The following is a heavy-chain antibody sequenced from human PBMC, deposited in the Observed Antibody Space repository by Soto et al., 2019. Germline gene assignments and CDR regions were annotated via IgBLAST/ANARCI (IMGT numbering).Heavy chain of an antibody. J-gene: IGHJ4*02. CDR3: ETYSYLLHTREYHDV. D-gene: IGHD2-15*01. V-gene: IGHV4-39*01. CDR1: GGSMRRSSYY. Sequence: SATLSLTSTVPGGSMRRSSYYWVWIRQTPGTGLAWMASISYSCMPYYRRSLTGRVAISLDRSQNQFSLKLHSMTAADTALHYCETYSYLLHTREYHDVWGQGLQVTVSS. CDR2: ISYSCMP.